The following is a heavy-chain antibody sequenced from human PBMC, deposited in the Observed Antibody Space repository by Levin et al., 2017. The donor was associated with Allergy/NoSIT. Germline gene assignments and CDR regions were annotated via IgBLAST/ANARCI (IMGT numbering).Heavy chain of an antibody. CDR3: ARGRNRGSYWDF. CDR1: GASINNDDYF. V-gene: IGHV4-30-4*01. CDR2: IYYSGST. Sequence: SETLSLTCTVSGASINNDDYFWSWIRQPPGKGLEWIGYIYYSGSTRCEPSLKSRLTRSVDTSKNQFSLNLKSVTAADTAVYFCARGRNRGSYWDFWGQGTLVTLSS. D-gene: IGHD1-26*01. J-gene: IGHJ4*02.